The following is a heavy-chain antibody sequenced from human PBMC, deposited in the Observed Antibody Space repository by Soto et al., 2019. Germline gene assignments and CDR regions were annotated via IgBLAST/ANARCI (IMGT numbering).Heavy chain of an antibody. Sequence: PSETLSLTCTVSGGSISSSSYYWGWIRQPPGKGLEWIGSIYYSGSTYYNPSLKSRVTISVDTSKNQFSLKLSSVAAADTAVYYCARHILDSALDYYYMDVWGKGTTVTVSS. D-gene: IGHD6-13*01. J-gene: IGHJ6*03. CDR3: ARHILDSALDYYYMDV. CDR1: GGSISSSSYY. V-gene: IGHV4-39*01. CDR2: IYYSGST.